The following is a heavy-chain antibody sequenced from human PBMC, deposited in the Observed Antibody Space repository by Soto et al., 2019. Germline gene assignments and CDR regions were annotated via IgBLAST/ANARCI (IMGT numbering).Heavy chain of an antibody. J-gene: IGHJ3*02. V-gene: IGHV1-2*04. CDR2: INPNSGGT. D-gene: IGHD7-27*01. CDR1: GYTFTGYY. Sequence: ASVKVSCKASGYTFTGYYMHWVRQAPGQGLEWMGWINPNSGGTNYAQKFQGWVTMTRDTSISTAYMELSRLRSDDTAVYYCARDAGDKSKAFDIWGQGTMVTVSS. CDR3: ARDAGDKSKAFDI.